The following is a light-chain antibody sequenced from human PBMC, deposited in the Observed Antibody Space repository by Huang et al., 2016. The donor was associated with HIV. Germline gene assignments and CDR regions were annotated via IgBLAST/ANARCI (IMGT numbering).Light chain of an antibody. J-gene: IGKJ4*01. CDR1: QSLLHSNGYNY. CDR2: LGS. CDR3: MQALQTPRT. V-gene: IGKV2-28*01. Sequence: DIVMTQSPLSLPVTPGAPASISCRSSQSLLHSNGYNYLDWYLQKPGQSPHLLIYLGSNRASGVPDRFSGSGSGTDFTLKISRVVAEDVGVYYCMQALQTPRTFGGGTKVEIK.